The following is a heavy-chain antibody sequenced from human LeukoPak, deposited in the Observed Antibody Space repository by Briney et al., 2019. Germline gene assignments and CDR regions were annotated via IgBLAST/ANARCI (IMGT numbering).Heavy chain of an antibody. V-gene: IGHV4-34*01. Sequence: SETLSLTCAVYGGSFSGYYWSWIRQPPGKGLEWIGEINHSGSTNYNPSLKSRVTISVDTSKNQFSLKLSSVTAADTAVYYCASREADYYDSSGYVDYWGQGTLVTVSS. CDR2: INHSGST. CDR3: ASREADYYDSSGYVDY. CDR1: GGSFSGYY. J-gene: IGHJ4*02. D-gene: IGHD3-22*01.